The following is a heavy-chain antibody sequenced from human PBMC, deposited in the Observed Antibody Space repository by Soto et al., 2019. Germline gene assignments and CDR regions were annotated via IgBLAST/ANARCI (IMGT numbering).Heavy chain of an antibody. CDR3: AKDVRVIGGSENYGWFDP. Sequence: GGSLRLSFAATVFTFTNFGMTWAFQASGDWLDWVSSIRSSGSSTYYADSVKGRFTISRDNSKNTLFLQMNRLRAEDTAVYYCAKDVRVIGGSENYGWFDPWGQGTLVTVSS. D-gene: IGHD3-10*01. CDR1: VFTFTNFG. CDR2: IRSSGSST. J-gene: IGHJ5*02. V-gene: IGHV3-23*01.